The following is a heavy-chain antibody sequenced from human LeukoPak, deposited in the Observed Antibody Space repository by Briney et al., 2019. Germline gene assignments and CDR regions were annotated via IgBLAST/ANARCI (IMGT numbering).Heavy chain of an antibody. J-gene: IGHJ5*02. D-gene: IGHD6-13*01. CDR2: INTKTGNP. V-gene: IGHV7-4-1*02. CDR3: ARDMPLGVAAAGIGAQFDP. CDR1: GYTFTSYA. Sequence: ASVKVSCKASGYTFTSYAMNWVRQAPGQGLGWMGWINTKTGNPTYAQGFTGRFVFSLDTSVSTAYLQISSLKAEDTGVYYCARDMPLGVAAAGIGAQFDPWGQGTLVAVSS.